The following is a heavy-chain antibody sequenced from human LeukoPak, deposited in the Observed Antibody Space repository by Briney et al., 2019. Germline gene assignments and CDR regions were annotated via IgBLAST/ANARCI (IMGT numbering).Heavy chain of an antibody. V-gene: IGHV3-74*01. Sequence: PGGSLRLSCAASGFIFSNYGMHWVRQAPGKGLEWVSRINSDGSSTSYADSVKGRFTISRDNAKNTLYLQMNSLRAEDTAVYYCAALYYDILTGYPVRGAFDYWGQGTLVTVSS. CDR1: GFIFSNYG. CDR2: INSDGSST. D-gene: IGHD3-9*01. CDR3: AALYYDILTGYPVRGAFDY. J-gene: IGHJ4*02.